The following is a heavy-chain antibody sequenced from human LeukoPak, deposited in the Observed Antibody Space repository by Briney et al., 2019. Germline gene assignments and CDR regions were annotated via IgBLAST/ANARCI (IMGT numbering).Heavy chain of an antibody. J-gene: IGHJ4*02. V-gene: IGHV4-4*02. D-gene: IGHD2-15*01. CDR2: VYHSGST. CDR1: GDSISTNHW. CDR3: ASAVLGCSGGSCYSVFGY. Sequence: PSETLSLTCAVSGDSISTNHWWSWVRQPPGKGLEWIGEVYHSGSTYYNPSLKSRVTISVDTSKNQFSLKLSSVTAADTAVYYCASAVLGCSGGSCYSVFGYWGQGTLVTVSS.